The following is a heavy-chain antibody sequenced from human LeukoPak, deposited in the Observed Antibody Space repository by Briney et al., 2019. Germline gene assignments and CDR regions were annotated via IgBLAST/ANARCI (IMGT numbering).Heavy chain of an antibody. V-gene: IGHV4-38-2*01. J-gene: IGHJ4*02. CDR3: ARIAMFYYESSGYYSDY. CDR2: IYHRGTT. Sequence: SETLSLTCAVSGYSISSGYYWGWIRQPPGKGLEWIGSIYHRGTTYYNPSLKGRVTISVDTSKNQFSLKLSSVTAADTAVYYCARIAMFYYESSGYYSDYWGQGTLVTVSS. D-gene: IGHD3-22*01. CDR1: GYSISSGYY.